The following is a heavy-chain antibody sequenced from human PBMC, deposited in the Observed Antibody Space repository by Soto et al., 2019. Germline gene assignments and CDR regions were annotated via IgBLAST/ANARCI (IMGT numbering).Heavy chain of an antibody. D-gene: IGHD2-21*01. CDR3: ARRRYCGYDCYHKHYYGMDV. J-gene: IGHJ6*02. Sequence: QVQLVQSGAELKKTGSSVRVSCRASGDTFSSYAVNWVRQAPGRGLEWMGRIITVLGTTDYAQKFKGRVTITAEKSTTTVYMELRSLRSEDTAVYYCARRRYCGYDCYHKHYYGMDVWGQGTTVTVAS. V-gene: IGHV1-69*08. CDR2: IITVLGTT. CDR1: GDTFSSYA.